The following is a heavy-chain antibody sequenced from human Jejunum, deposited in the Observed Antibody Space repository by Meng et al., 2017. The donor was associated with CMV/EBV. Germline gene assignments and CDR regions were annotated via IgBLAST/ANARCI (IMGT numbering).Heavy chain of an antibody. Sequence: SCAASGVTFSSNGMHWVRQAPGRGLEWVAFISYDGRSDSYADSVRGRFTISRDTSKYTLYLQMNSLRTEDTAVYHCAKSYNYAMDVWGQGTTVTVSS. V-gene: IGHV3-30*02. J-gene: IGHJ6*02. CDR2: ISYDGRSD. CDR1: GVTFSSNG. CDR3: AKSYNYAMDV. D-gene: IGHD2-2*01.